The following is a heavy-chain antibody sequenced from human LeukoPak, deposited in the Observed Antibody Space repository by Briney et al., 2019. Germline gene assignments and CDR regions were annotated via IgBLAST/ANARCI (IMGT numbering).Heavy chain of an antibody. J-gene: IGHJ1*01. V-gene: IGHV3-7*01. CDR1: GFTLSIYW. Sequence: PGGSLRLSCAASGFTLSIYWMTWVPQAPGEGLECVANIKEDGSREYYVDSMKGRFTISRDNAKNSLYMQTDSLTAEDTAVYYCARDSPGYGAYVSWGQGTLVSVSS. D-gene: IGHD5-12*01. CDR3: ARDSPGYGAYVS. CDR2: IKEDGSRE.